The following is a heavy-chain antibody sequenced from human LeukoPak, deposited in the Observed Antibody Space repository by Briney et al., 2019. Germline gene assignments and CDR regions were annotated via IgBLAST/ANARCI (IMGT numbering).Heavy chain of an antibody. J-gene: IGHJ4*02. CDR2: INHSGST. CDR1: GGPFSGYY. V-gene: IGHV4-34*01. Sequence: SETLSLTCAVYGGPFSGYYWSWIRQPPGKGLEWIGEINHSGSTNYNPSLKSRVTISVDTSKNQFSLKLSSVTAADTAVYYCARGTGIVGATPTFDYWGQGTLVTVSS. D-gene: IGHD1-26*01. CDR3: ARGTGIVGATPTFDY.